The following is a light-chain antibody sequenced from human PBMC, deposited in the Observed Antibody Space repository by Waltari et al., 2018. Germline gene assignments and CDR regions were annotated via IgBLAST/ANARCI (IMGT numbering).Light chain of an antibody. CDR3: CSYAGRGTYV. CDR1: TSDVGTYDL. J-gene: IGLJ1*01. V-gene: IGLV2-23*02. CDR2: EVI. Sequence: QSALTQPASVSGTPGQSITISCTGTTSDVGTYDLVSWYQHHPGKAPKLLICEVIKRPSGVSSRFSGSKSGSMASLIISGLQPDDEADYYCCSYAGRGTYVFGSGTKVTVL.